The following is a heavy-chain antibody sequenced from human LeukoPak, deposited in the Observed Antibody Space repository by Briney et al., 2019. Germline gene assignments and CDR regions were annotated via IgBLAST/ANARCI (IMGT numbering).Heavy chain of an antibody. V-gene: IGHV4-39*07. CDR3: ARDSSGYYYVGWYFDL. J-gene: IGHJ2*01. D-gene: IGHD3-22*01. CDR2: IYYSGST. CDR1: GGSISSSSYY. Sequence: SETLSLTCTVSGGSISSSSYYWGWIRQPPGKGLEWIGSIYYSGSTYYNPSLKSRVTISVDTSKNQFSLKLSSVTAADTAVYYCARDSSGYYYVGWYFDLWGRGTLVTVSS.